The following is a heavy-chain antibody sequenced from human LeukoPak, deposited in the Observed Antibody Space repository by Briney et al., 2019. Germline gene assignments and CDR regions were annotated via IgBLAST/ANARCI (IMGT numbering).Heavy chain of an antibody. CDR2: IYTSGST. CDR3: AREGRDGYNRRKSFDY. J-gene: IGHJ4*02. CDR1: GGSISSYY. Sequence: SETLSLTCTVSGGSISSYYWSWIRQPAGKGLKWIGRIYTSGSTNYNPSLKSRVTMSVDTSKNQFSLKLSSVTAADTAVYYCAREGRDGYNRRKSFDYWGQGTLVTVSS. V-gene: IGHV4-4*07. D-gene: IGHD5-24*01.